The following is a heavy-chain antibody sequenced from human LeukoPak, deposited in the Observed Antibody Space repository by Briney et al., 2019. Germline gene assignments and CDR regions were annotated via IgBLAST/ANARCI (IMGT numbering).Heavy chain of an antibody. V-gene: IGHV3-30*04. CDR3: ARDDGRVITDSYFDY. CDR2: ISSDGNNK. J-gene: IGHJ4*02. CDR1: GFTLSNYS. Sequence: GGSLRLSCAASGFTLSNYSIHWVRQAPGMGLEWVAVISSDGNNKYYADSVKGRFTVSRDNSKNTLSLQMDNLGPEDTAVYYCARDDGRVITDSYFDYWGQGTLVSVSS. D-gene: IGHD1-14*01.